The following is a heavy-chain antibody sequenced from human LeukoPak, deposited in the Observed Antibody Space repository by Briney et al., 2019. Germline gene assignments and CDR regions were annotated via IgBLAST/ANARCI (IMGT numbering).Heavy chain of an antibody. CDR2: ISDSGGTT. CDR3: ARGLVMAVAGTRDAFDI. D-gene: IGHD6-19*01. CDR1: VFTFSIYA. Sequence: GGSLRLFCVTSVFTFSIYAMSWARQAPGKGLEWVAAISDSGGTTYYVDSVRGRFTISRDNSKNTLYLQINSLRAEDKAIYSCARGLVMAVAGTRDAFDIWGQGTMVTVSS. V-gene: IGHV3-23*01. J-gene: IGHJ3*02.